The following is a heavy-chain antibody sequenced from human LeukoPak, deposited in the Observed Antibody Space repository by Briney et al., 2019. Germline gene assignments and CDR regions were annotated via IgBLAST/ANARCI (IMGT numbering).Heavy chain of an antibody. V-gene: IGHV1-2*02. CDR1: GYTFSGYY. CDR2: INPNSGGT. Sequence: ASLKAFCRASGYTFSGYYMDWVRQAPGQGLEWMGWINPNSGGTNYAQKFQGRVTMTRDTSISTAYMELSRLRSDDTAVYYCARDQQWLVGFYYYGMDVWGQGTTVTVSS. D-gene: IGHD6-19*01. J-gene: IGHJ6*02. CDR3: ARDQQWLVGFYYYGMDV.